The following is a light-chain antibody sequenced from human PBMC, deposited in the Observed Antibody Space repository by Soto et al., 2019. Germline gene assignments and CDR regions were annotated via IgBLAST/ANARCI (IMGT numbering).Light chain of an antibody. CDR1: QTISTY. Sequence: DIQMTQSPSSLSASLGDRVTITCRASQTISTYLNWYQQKPGKAPKLLIYAASSLQSGVPSRFSGSGSGTDFTLTISSLQPEDFATYYCPQSLSIPYTFGQGTKLEIK. CDR3: PQSLSIPYT. V-gene: IGKV1-39*01. CDR2: AAS. J-gene: IGKJ2*01.